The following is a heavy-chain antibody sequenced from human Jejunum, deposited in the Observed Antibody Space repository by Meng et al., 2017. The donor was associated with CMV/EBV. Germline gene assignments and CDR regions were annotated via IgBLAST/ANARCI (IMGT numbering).Heavy chain of an antibody. CDR3: ARLGGFEYYFDY. Sequence: VSGGSFTDTSHYWGWIRQPPGKGLELIGSVFYSGRTYYSPSLKSRVIISVDTSSNQFSLKLSSVTAADTGVYYCARLGGFEYYFDYWGQGTLVTVSS. D-gene: IGHD3-9*01. J-gene: IGHJ4*02. CDR2: VFYSGRT. CDR1: GGSFTDTSHY. V-gene: IGHV4-39*01.